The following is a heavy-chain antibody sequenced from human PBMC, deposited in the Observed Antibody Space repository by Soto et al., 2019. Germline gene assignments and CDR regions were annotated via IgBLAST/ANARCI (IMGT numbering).Heavy chain of an antibody. CDR3: AKDRDPDGIWTFDS. J-gene: IGHJ5*01. D-gene: IGHD3-9*01. Sequence: EVQLLEHGGQLVQPGESVRLSCAASGFTFRTLTMNWVRQAPGKGLEWVSGIIGGDGDKFYSDSVKGRFTISRDNSKDMLVLQMSSLRVDDTAVYYCAKDRDPDGIWTFDSWGQVTLVTVSS. V-gene: IGHV3-23*01. CDR1: GFTFRTLT. CDR2: IIGGDGDK.